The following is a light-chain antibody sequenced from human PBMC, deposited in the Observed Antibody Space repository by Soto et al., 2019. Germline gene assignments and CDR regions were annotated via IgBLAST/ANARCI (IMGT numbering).Light chain of an antibody. CDR1: QGVSSND. J-gene: IGKJ1*01. V-gene: IGKV3-20*01. CDR3: QQYGSLSWT. CDR2: GAS. Sequence: DIVLTQSPGTLSLSPGDRATLSCRASQGVSSNDLAWYQQKPGQAPRLLIYGASTRATGVPDRFSGSGSGTDFTLTISRLEPEDFAVYHCQQYGSLSWTFGQGTKVELK.